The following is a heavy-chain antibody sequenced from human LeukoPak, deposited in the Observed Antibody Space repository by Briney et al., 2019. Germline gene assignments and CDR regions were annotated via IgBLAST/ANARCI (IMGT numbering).Heavy chain of an antibody. D-gene: IGHD1-26*01. CDR2: ISGSGGST. CDR1: GFTFSSYA. Sequence: RGSLRLSCAASGFTFSSYAMSWVRQAPGKGLEWVSAISGSGGSTYYGDSVKGRFTISRDNAKNSLYLQMNTLRAEDTAVYYCARELADSGGAFDIWGQGTMVTVSS. CDR3: ARELADSGGAFDI. V-gene: IGHV3-23*01. J-gene: IGHJ3*02.